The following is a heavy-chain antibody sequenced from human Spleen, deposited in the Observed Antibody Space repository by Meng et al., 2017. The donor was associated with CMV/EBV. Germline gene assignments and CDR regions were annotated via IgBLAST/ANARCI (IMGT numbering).Heavy chain of an antibody. CDR2: ITGSDSNT. CDR1: GFTSPNYG. Sequence: GGSLRLSCAASGFTSPNYGMSWVRQTPEKGLEWVSAITGSDSNTYYADSVKGRFTISRDNSKDTLYLQVNSLRAEDTALYYCAKMGTVEAWGQGTLVTVSS. J-gene: IGHJ5*02. CDR3: AKMGTVEA. V-gene: IGHV3-23*01. D-gene: IGHD2-21*02.